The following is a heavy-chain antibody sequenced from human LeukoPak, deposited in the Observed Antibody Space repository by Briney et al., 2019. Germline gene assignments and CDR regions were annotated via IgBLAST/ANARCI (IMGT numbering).Heavy chain of an antibody. Sequence: ASVKVSCKASGGTFSSYAISWVRQAPGQGLEWMGWINPNSGGTNYAQKFQGRVTMTRDTSISTAYMELSRLRSDDTAVYYCASRVGPAALRSRYYYYYMDVWGKGTTVTVSS. J-gene: IGHJ6*03. V-gene: IGHV1-2*02. D-gene: IGHD2-2*01. CDR1: GGTFSSYA. CDR3: ASRVGPAALRSRYYYYYMDV. CDR2: INPNSGGT.